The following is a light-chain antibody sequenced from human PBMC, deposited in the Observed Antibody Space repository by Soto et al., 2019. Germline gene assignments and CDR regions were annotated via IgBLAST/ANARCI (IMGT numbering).Light chain of an antibody. CDR1: QGIRNY. J-gene: IGKJ3*01. CDR3: QNYKSAPLLT. V-gene: IGKV1-27*01. CDR2: DAY. Sequence: DIQMTQSPSSLSASVGDRVTITCRASQGIRNYLAWYQQKPGKVPKLLISDAYTLQSGVPSRFSGSGSGTDFTLNISSLQPEDVATYYCQNYKSAPLLTFGPGTKVDLK.